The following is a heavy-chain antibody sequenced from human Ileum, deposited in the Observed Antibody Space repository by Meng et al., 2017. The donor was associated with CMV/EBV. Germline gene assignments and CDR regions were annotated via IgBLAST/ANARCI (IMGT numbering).Heavy chain of an antibody. V-gene: IGHV4-4*07. CDR1: GGSISNYY. Sequence: QGHVLESGPGLVKTSETLSLTCYVSGGSISNYYWSWIRQPAGKGLEWIAHIYTSGTTNYNPSLKSRVTMSVDTSRNQFSLKLTSVTAADTAVYYCARNYGSGNWNFFHYWGQGTLVTVSS. CDR2: IYTSGTT. CDR3: ARNYGSGNWNFFHY. D-gene: IGHD3-10*01. J-gene: IGHJ4*02.